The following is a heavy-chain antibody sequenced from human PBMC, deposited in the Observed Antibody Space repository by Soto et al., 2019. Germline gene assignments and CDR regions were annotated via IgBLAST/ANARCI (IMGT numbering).Heavy chain of an antibody. D-gene: IGHD3-3*01. J-gene: IGHJ4*02. CDR1: GFTFSGYA. CDR2: ISGSGGST. V-gene: IGHV3-23*01. CDR3: AKDRRITIFGVVIYFDY. Sequence: GGSLRLSCAASGFTFSGYAMSWVRQAPGKGLEWVSAISGSGGSTYYADSVKGRFTISRDNSKNTLYLQMNSLRAEDTAVYYCAKDRRITIFGVVIYFDYWGQGTLVTVS.